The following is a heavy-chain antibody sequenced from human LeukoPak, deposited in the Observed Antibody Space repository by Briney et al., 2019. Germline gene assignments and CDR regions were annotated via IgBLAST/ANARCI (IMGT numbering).Heavy chain of an antibody. CDR3: AGDGYRTSWYYY. Sequence: SETLSLTCTVSGGSISSYYWSWIRQPAGKGLEWIGHIYTSGSTRYNPSLKSRVTISLDKSENQFSLKLSSVTAADTAVYYCAGDGYRTSWYYYWGQGTLVTVSS. D-gene: IGHD6-13*01. V-gene: IGHV4-4*07. CDR2: IYTSGST. J-gene: IGHJ4*02. CDR1: GGSISSYY.